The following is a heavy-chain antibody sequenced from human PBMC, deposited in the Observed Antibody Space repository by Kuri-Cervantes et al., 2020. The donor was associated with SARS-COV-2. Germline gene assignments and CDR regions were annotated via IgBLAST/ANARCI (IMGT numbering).Heavy chain of an antibody. CDR2: IKQDGSEK. Sequence: GESLKISCAASGFTFSSYWMSWVRQAPGKGLEWVANIKQDGSEKYYVDSVKGRFTISRDNAKNSLYLQMNSLRAEDTAVYYCAKDMYSTSSKPLDYWGQGTLVTVSS. J-gene: IGHJ4*02. CDR1: GFTFSSYW. CDR3: AKDMYSTSSKPLDY. D-gene: IGHD6-6*01. V-gene: IGHV3-7*01.